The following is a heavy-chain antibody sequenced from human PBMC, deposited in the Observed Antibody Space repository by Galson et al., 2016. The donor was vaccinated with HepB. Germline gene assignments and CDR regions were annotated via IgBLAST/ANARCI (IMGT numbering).Heavy chain of an antibody. CDR2: ISGSGGST. D-gene: IGHD3-3*01. Sequence: LRLSCAASGFTFSRHAMSWVRPAPGRGLEWVSGISGSGGSTYYADSVKGRFSISRDNSKTTLYLQMNSLRADDTAVYFCAKDQTTYDPGWYFDIWGRGTLVTVSS. J-gene: IGHJ2*01. CDR3: AKDQTTYDPGWYFDI. CDR1: GFTFSRHA. V-gene: IGHV3-23*01.